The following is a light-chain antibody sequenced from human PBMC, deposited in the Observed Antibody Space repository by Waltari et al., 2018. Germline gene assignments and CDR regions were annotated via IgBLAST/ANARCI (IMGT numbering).Light chain of an antibody. CDR2: EVS. Sequence: QSALTQPASPAQSITISCTGPASDVGDHNYLPWYQQPPGKPPQPIIYEVSNRPSGVSKRFSGSKSGNTASMTISGLQSEDEADYYCSSYTTSSIHVVFGGGTKLTVL. V-gene: IGLV2-14*01. CDR1: ASDVGDHNY. J-gene: IGLJ2*01. CDR3: SSYTTSSIHVV.